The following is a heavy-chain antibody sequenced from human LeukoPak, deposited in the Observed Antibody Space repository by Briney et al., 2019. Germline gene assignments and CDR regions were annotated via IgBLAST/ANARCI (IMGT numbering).Heavy chain of an antibody. CDR3: ARVASISPLRPYFDY. Sequence: ASVKVSCKASGYTFTSYGISWVRQAPGQGLEWMGWISAYNGNTNYAQKLQGRVTMTTDTSTSTAYMELSSLRSEDTAVYYCARVASISPLRPYFDYWGQGTLVTVSS. D-gene: IGHD4-17*01. CDR2: ISAYNGNT. V-gene: IGHV1-18*01. CDR1: GYTFTSYG. J-gene: IGHJ4*02.